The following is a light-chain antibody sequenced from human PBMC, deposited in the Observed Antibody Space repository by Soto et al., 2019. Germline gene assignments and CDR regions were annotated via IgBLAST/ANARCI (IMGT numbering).Light chain of an antibody. CDR1: QSVSSY. V-gene: IGKV3-11*01. CDR2: DAF. Sequence: DIVLTQSPATLSLSPGERAALSCRASQSVSSYLAWYQQKPGQAPRLLIYDAFKRATGIPARFSGSGSGTDFTLIISSLEPEDFAVYYCQQRSNWPSTFGGGTKVEVK. CDR3: QQRSNWPST. J-gene: IGKJ4*01.